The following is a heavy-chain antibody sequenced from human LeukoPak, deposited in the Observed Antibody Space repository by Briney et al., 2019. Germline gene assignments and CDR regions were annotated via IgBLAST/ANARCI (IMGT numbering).Heavy chain of an antibody. V-gene: IGHV3-48*03. D-gene: IGHD5-18*01. Sequence: GGSLRLSCAASGFTFSSYEMNWVRQAPGKGLEWVSYISSSGSTIYYADSVKGRFTISRDNAKNSLYLQMNSLRAEDTAVYYCATPWVLDTAMDPFDYWGQETLVTVSS. J-gene: IGHJ4*02. CDR3: ATPWVLDTAMDPFDY. CDR1: GFTFSSYE. CDR2: ISSSGSTI.